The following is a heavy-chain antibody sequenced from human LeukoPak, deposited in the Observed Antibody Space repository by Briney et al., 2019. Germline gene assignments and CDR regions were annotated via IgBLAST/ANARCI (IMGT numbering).Heavy chain of an antibody. V-gene: IGHV4-61*01. D-gene: IGHD3-22*01. CDR2: IYYSGSS. J-gene: IGHJ3*02. CDR1: GYSVSSDSYY. CDR3: ARHFRYYDSSGPAENDAFDI. Sequence: PSETLSLSCSASGYSVSSDSYYWSWIRQPQGKGLEWIGYIYYSGSSNYNSSLKSRVTISVDTSTNQFSLKLSSVTAADTAVYYCARHFRYYDSSGPAENDAFDIWGQGTMVTASS.